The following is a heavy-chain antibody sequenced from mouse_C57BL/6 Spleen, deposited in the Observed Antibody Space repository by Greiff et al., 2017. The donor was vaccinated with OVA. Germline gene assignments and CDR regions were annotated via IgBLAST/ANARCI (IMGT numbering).Heavy chain of an antibody. V-gene: IGHV7-3*01. CDR3: ARSNWDYFDY. J-gene: IGHJ2*01. D-gene: IGHD4-1*01. CDR2: IRNKAHGYTT. CDR1: GFTFTDYY. Sequence: EVQVVESGGGLVQPGGSLSLSCAASGFTFTDYYMSWVRQPPGTALAWLGFIRNKAHGYTTEYSASVKGLFTISRDNSQSILYLQMNARRSEDSATFYCARSNWDYFDYWGQGTTLTVSS.